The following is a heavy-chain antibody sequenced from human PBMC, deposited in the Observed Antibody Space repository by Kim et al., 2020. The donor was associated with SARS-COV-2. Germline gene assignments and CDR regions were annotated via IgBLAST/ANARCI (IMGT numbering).Heavy chain of an antibody. CDR3: ARRNSVARYFDF. V-gene: IGHV3-11*06. D-gene: IGHD5-12*01. J-gene: IGHJ4*02. Sequence: YAESVKGRFTISRENAKNALYRLVSRLRDNDTAVYYCARRNSVARYFDFWGQGALVTVSS.